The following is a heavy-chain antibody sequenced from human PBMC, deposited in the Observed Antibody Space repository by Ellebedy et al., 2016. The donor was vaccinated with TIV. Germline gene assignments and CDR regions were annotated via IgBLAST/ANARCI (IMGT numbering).Heavy chain of an antibody. Sequence: GGSLRLXXAASGFSFSNYWMSWVRQAPGKGLEWVANIKEDGSEKHYVGSVEGRFTISRDNVKHSLYLQMNSLRAEDTAMYYCARDKFSSSTGGSKFNYWGQGTLVTVSS. V-gene: IGHV3-7*01. J-gene: IGHJ4*02. CDR2: IKEDGSEK. D-gene: IGHD6-6*01. CDR3: ARDKFSSSTGGSKFNY. CDR1: GFSFSNYW.